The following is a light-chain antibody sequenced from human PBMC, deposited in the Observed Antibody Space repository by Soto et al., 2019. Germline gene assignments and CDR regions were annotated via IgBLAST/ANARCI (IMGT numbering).Light chain of an antibody. CDR1: SSEVVGYNY. CDR3: CSYAGSYTFDV. J-gene: IGLJ1*01. V-gene: IGLV2-11*01. CDR2: DVS. Sequence: QSVLTQPRSVSGSPGQSVTISCTGTSSEVVGYNYVSWYQQHPGKAPKLMIYDVSKRPSGVPDRFSGSKSGNTASLTISGLQAEDEADYYCCSYAGSYTFDVFGTGTKVTVL.